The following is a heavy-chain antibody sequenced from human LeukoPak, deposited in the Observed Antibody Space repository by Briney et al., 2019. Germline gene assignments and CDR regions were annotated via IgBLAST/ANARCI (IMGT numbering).Heavy chain of an antibody. CDR3: AKGGSTNFYYGDV. Sequence: SETLSLTCSVSGGSMTNLYWTWIRQPPGKGLEWIGDIYDSGSTRYNTSLESRVTISVDTSKNQFSLELSSVTAADTAVYYCAKGGSTNFYYGDVWGQGTTVTVSS. J-gene: IGHJ6*02. CDR2: IYDSGST. V-gene: IGHV4-59*01. CDR1: GGSMTNLY. D-gene: IGHD2/OR15-2a*01.